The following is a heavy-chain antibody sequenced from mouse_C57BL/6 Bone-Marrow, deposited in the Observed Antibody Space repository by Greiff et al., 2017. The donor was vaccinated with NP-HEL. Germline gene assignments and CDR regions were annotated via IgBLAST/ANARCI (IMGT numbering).Heavy chain of an antibody. Sequence: EVMLVESGGDLVKPGGSLKLSCAASGFTFSSYGMSWVRQTPDKRLEWVATISSGGSYTYYPDSVKGRFTISGDNAKNTLYLQMSSLKSEDTAMYYCARHYYSNYFDYWGQGTTLTVSS. D-gene: IGHD2-5*01. CDR2: ISSGGSYT. CDR1: GFTFSSYG. CDR3: ARHYYSNYFDY. J-gene: IGHJ2*01. V-gene: IGHV5-6*01.